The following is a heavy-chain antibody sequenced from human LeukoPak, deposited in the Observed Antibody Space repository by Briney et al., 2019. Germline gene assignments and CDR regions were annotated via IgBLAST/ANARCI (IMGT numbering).Heavy chain of an antibody. CDR2: ISSNGGST. V-gene: IGHV3-64D*06. D-gene: IGHD1-1*01. J-gene: IGHJ4*02. CDR1: GFTFSSYA. Sequence: GGSLRLSCSASGFTFSSYAMHWVRQAPGKGLEYVSAISSNGGSTYYADSVKGRFIISRDDSKNTLYLQMSSLRAEDTAVYYCVIIYAWNDFDYWGQGTLVTVSS. CDR3: VIIYAWNDFDY.